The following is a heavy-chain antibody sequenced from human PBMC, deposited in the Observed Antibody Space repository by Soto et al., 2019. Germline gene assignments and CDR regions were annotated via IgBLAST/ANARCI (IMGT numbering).Heavy chain of an antibody. CDR3: ARDFASFDS. V-gene: IGHV4-61*01. CDR2: VYHTGRT. D-gene: IGHD3-3*01. Sequence: QVQLQESGPGLVKPSETLSLTCTVSGGSFKSGSYSWSWIRQPPGKGLEWIGYVYHTGRTSYNPSLKRRVSIAMDTSKKQFSLNLDSVTAADTAVYVWARDFASFDSWAQGTLVTVSS. J-gene: IGHJ4*02. CDR1: GGSFKSGSYS.